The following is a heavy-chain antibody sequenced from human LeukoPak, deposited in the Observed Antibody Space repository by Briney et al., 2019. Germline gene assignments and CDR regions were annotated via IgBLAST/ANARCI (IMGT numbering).Heavy chain of an antibody. D-gene: IGHD3-3*01. CDR3: AKDLSIFGVVQD. Sequence: PGGSLRLSCAASGFTFSNYWMTWVRQAPGEGLEWVAFIRYDGSNKYYADSVKGRFTISRDNSKNTLYLQMNSLRAEDTAVYYCAKDLSIFGVVQDWGQGTLVTVSS. J-gene: IGHJ4*02. CDR1: GFTFSNYW. V-gene: IGHV3-30*02. CDR2: IRYDGSNK.